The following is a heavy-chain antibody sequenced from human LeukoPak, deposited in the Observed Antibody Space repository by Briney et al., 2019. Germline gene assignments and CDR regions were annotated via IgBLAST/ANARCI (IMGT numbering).Heavy chain of an antibody. V-gene: IGHV3-30-3*01. J-gene: IGHJ4*02. CDR3: ARDQGYSYGHSFDY. CDR2: ISYDGSNQ. CDR1: GFTYSSHN. Sequence: PGGSLRLSCAASGFTYSSHNMHWVRQAPGKGLEWVALISYDGSNQYYADSVKGRFTISRDNSKNTLSLQMNSLRAEDTAVYYCARDQGYSYGHSFDYWGQGTLVTVSS. D-gene: IGHD5-18*01.